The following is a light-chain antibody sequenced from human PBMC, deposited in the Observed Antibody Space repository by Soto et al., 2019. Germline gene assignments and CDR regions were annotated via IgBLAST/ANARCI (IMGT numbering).Light chain of an antibody. CDR3: GTWDTSLSAGV. Sequence: QSVLTPAPSVSAAPGQKVTISWSGSSSNIGDAYVSWYQHLPGTAPKLLIYDNTQRPSAVPDRFSDSKSGTSATLGITGLQTGDEADYYCGTWDTSLSAGVFGGGTQLTVL. CDR2: DNT. V-gene: IGLV1-51*01. J-gene: IGLJ3*02. CDR1: SSNIGDAY.